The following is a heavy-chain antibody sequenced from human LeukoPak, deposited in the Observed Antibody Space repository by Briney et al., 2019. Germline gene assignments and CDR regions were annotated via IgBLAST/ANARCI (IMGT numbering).Heavy chain of an antibody. CDR1: GYPFSAYY. Sequence: GASVKVSCKASGYPFSAYYMHWVRQAPGRGLEWMGRIIPILGIANYAQKFQGRVTITADKSTSTAYMELSSLRSEDTAVYYCARGEWFGELLVGWFDPWGQGTLVTVSS. J-gene: IGHJ5*02. CDR3: ARGEWFGELLVGWFDP. CDR2: IIPILGIA. V-gene: IGHV1-69*04. D-gene: IGHD3-10*01.